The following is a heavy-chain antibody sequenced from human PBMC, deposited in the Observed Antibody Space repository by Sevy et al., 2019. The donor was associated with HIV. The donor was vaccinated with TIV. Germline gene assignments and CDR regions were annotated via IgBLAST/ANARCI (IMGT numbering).Heavy chain of an antibody. Sequence: GGSLRLSCAASGFSFISYAMNWVRQAPGKGLEWVSAISGSDGATYYANSVKGRFSISRDNSKNTLYLQTDSLRAEDTAVYYCAKDIVAVVGDAFDIWGQGTMVTVSS. CDR1: GFSFISYA. CDR2: ISGSDGAT. D-gene: IGHD2-15*01. V-gene: IGHV3-23*01. CDR3: AKDIVAVVGDAFDI. J-gene: IGHJ3*02.